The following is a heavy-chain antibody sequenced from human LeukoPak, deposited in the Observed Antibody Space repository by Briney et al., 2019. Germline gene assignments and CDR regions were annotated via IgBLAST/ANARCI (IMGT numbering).Heavy chain of an antibody. D-gene: IGHD2-2*02. J-gene: IGHJ3*02. CDR1: GYTFTSYG. Sequence: GASVKVSCKASGYTFTSYGISWVRQARGQGLEWVGWISAYNGNTNYAQKLQGRVTMTTDTSTSTTYMELRSLRSDDTAVYYCARDVVVPAAIQGRAFDIWGQGTMVTVSS. CDR3: ARDVVVPAAIQGRAFDI. V-gene: IGHV1-18*01. CDR2: ISAYNGNT.